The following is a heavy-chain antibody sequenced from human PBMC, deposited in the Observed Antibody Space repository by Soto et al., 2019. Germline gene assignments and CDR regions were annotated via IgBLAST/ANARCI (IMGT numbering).Heavy chain of an antibody. D-gene: IGHD3-3*01. V-gene: IGHV4-31*03. CDR3: ASAEWSQAGRGYYYFCGMDD. CDR2: IYYSGST. CDR1: GGSISSGGYY. J-gene: IGHJ6*02. Sequence: SETLSLTCTVSGGSISSGGYYWSWIRQHPGKGLEWIGYIYYSGSTYYNPSLKSRVTMSVDTSKNQFSLKLSSVTAADTAVYYCASAEWSQAGRGYYYFCGMDDWGQGTTVTVSS.